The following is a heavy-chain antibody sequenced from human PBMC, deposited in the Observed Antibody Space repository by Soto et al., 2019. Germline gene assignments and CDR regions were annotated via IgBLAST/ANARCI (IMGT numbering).Heavy chain of an antibody. D-gene: IGHD3-3*01. V-gene: IGHV1-3*01. Sequence: QVQLVQSGAEVKKPGASVKVSCKASGYTFTSYAMHWVRQAPGQRLEWMGWINAGNGNTKYSQKFQGRVTITRDTSASTAYMELSSLRSEDTAVYYCARRYYDFWSDYGMDVWGQGTTVTVSS. CDR3: ARRYYDFWSDYGMDV. J-gene: IGHJ6*02. CDR2: INAGNGNT. CDR1: GYTFTSYA.